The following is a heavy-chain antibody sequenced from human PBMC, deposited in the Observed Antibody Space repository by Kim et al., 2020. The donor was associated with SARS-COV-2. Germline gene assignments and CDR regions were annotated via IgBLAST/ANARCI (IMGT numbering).Heavy chain of an antibody. CDR2: INAGNGNT. J-gene: IGHJ3*02. D-gene: IGHD2-2*01. CDR3: ASRSEKVAVVVPAAQNDAFDI. V-gene: IGHV1-3*01. CDR1: GYTFTSYA. Sequence: ASVKVSCKASGYTFTSYAMHWVRQAPGQRLEWMGWINAGNGNTKYSQKFQGRVTITRDTSASTAYMELSSLRSEDTAVYYCASRSEKVAVVVPAAQNDAFDIWGQGTMVTVSS.